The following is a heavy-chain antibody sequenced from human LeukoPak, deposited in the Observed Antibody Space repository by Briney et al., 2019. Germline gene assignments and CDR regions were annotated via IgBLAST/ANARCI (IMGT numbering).Heavy chain of an antibody. CDR1: GFTFSSYA. V-gene: IGHV3-7*01. CDR2: IKQDGSEK. J-gene: IGHJ3*02. D-gene: IGHD1-26*01. CDR3: ASRSGSYSHAFDI. Sequence: GGSLRLSCSASGFTFSSYAMSWVRQAPGKGLEWVANIKQDGSEKYYVDSVKGRFTISRDNAKNSLYLQMNSLRAEDTAVYYCASRSGSYSHAFDIWGQGTMVTVSS.